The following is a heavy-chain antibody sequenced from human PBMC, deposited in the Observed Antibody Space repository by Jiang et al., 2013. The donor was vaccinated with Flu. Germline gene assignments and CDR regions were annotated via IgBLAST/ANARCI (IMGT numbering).Heavy chain of an antibody. V-gene: IGHV4-59*11. J-gene: IGHJ3*02. CDR1: GGSISNRY. D-gene: IGHD4-11*01. Sequence: GSGLVKPSETLSLTCTVSGGSISNRYWGWIRQPPGKGLEWIGYIYYSGNPDYNPSLKSRVTISVDSSKNQFSLRLNSVTAADTAVYYCARATVTPRWGAFDIWGQGTMVTVSS. CDR3: ARATVTPRWGAFDI. CDR2: IYYSGNP.